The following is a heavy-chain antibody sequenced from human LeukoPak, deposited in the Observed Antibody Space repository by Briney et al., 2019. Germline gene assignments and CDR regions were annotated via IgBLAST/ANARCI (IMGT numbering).Heavy chain of an antibody. Sequence: TSETLSLTCSVPGGFISSSSYYWDWIRQPPGKGLEWIGSIYYSGSTYYNPSLKSRVTISVDTSKNQFSLKLNSVTAADTSVYYCARAGPSHNWFDPWGQGTLVIVSS. CDR1: GGFISSSSYY. V-gene: IGHV4-39*01. J-gene: IGHJ5*02. CDR2: IYYSGST. CDR3: ARAGPSHNWFDP.